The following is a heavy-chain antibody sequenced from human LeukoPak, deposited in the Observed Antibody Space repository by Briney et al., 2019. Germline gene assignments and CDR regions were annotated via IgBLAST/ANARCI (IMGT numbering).Heavy chain of an antibody. CDR3: AKDREVTAILAFDI. CDR1: GFTFSDYG. V-gene: IGHV3-23*01. CDR2: ISGSGGST. J-gene: IGHJ3*02. Sequence: PGRSLRLSCAASGFTFSDYGMHWVRQAPGKGLEWVSAISGSGGSTYYADSVKGRFTISRDNSKNTLYLQMNSLRAEDTAVYYCAKDREVTAILAFDIWGQGTMVTVSS. D-gene: IGHD2-21*02.